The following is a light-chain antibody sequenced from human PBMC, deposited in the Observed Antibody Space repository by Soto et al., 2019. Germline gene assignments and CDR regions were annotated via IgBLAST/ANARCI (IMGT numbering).Light chain of an antibody. CDR3: QQLNAYPLT. J-gene: IGKJ4*01. V-gene: IGKV1-17*01. Sequence: DIQMTQSAPSLSASVGDRVTITCRASQSISTYVNWYQQKLGKAPKLLIHAASSLQSGVPSRFRGSGSRTQFTLTISSLQPEDFATYYCQQLNAYPLTFGGGPRWIS. CDR2: AAS. CDR1: QSISTY.